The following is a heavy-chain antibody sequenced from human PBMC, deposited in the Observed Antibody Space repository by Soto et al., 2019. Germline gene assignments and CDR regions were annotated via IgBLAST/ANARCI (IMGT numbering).Heavy chain of an antibody. CDR2: ISYDGSNK. CDR3: AKALDYGDYVLDY. V-gene: IGHV3-30*18. J-gene: IGHJ4*02. CDR1: GFTFSSYG. D-gene: IGHD4-17*01. Sequence: LRLSCAASGFTFSSYGMHWVRQAPGKGLEWVAVISYDGSNKYYADSVKGRFTISRDNSKNTLYLQMNSLRAEDTAVYYCAKALDYGDYVLDYWGQGTLVTVSS.